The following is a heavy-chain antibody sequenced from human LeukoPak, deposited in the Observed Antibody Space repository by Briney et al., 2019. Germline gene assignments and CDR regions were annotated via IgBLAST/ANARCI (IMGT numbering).Heavy chain of an antibody. CDR2: IYGNGST. V-gene: IGHV4-4*07. CDR3: ARGGDYDFWSGYYEEVGLDY. CDR1: GDPISDYC. Sequence: KPSETLSLTCTVSGDPISDYCWTWIRQPAGKGLEWIGRIYGNGSTNYNPSLKSRVAMSIDTSKMQFSLKLRSVTAADTAVYYCARGGDYDFWSGYYEEVGLDYWGQGTLVTVSS. D-gene: IGHD3-3*01. J-gene: IGHJ4*02.